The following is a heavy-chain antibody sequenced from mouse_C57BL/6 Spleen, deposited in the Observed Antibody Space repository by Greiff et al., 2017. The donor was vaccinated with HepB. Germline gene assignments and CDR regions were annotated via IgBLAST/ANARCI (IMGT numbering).Heavy chain of an antibody. CDR2: ISSGGDYI. CDR1: GFTFSSYA. CDR3: TRDGGYDEAVDY. V-gene: IGHV5-9-1*02. D-gene: IGHD2-2*01. Sequence: EVQLVESGEGLVKPGGSLKLSCAASGFTFSSYAMSWVRQTPEKRLEWVAYISSGGDYIYYADTVKGRFTISRDNARNTLYLQMSSLKSEDTAMYYCTRDGGYDEAVDYWGQGTTLTVSS. J-gene: IGHJ2*01.